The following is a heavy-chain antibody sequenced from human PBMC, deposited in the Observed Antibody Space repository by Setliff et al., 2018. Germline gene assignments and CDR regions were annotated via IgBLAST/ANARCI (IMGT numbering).Heavy chain of an antibody. Sequence: PSETLSLTCTVSGDSISSTSYQWGWVRQPPGKGLEWIGSIYYTGTAYYNPSLKSRVIISIDMSRKQFSLKLSSVTAADTAMYFCARGGYNSRSGYSAYYYDYWGQGALVTVSS. V-gene: IGHV4-39*07. CDR2: IYYTGTA. CDR1: GDSISSTSYQ. D-gene: IGHD3-3*01. J-gene: IGHJ4*02. CDR3: ARGGYNSRSGYSAYYYDY.